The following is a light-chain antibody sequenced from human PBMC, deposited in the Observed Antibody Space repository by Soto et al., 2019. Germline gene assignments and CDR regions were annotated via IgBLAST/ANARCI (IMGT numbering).Light chain of an antibody. CDR3: QQRTHWPPFN. CDR1: QTLNNY. Sequence: EIVLTQSPATLSLSPGERATLSCRANQTLNNYLAWFQQKPGQAPRLLIYEASTRAAGIPARFSGSGSGTDFSLTISSLEPEDFAVYYCQQRTHWPPFNFGQGTKLEIK. V-gene: IGKV3-11*01. CDR2: EAS. J-gene: IGKJ2*01.